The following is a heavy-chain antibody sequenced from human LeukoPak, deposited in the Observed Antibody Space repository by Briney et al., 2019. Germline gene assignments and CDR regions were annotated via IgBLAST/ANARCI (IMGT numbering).Heavy chain of an antibody. D-gene: IGHD3-3*01. J-gene: IGHJ4*02. V-gene: IGHV4-38-2*01. CDR3: ARHDDFWSGYSNFDY. Sequence: PSETLSLTCAVSGYSISSGYYWGWIRPPPGKGLEWIGSIYHSGSTYYNPSLKSRVTISVDTSKNQFSLKLSSVTAADTAVYYCARHDDFWSGYSNFDYWGQGTLVTVSS. CDR2: IYHSGST. CDR1: GYSISSGYY.